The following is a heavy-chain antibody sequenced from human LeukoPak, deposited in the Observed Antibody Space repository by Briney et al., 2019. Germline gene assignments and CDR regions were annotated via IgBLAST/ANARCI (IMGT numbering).Heavy chain of an antibody. CDR1: RFTFSNSA. D-gene: IGHD5-12*01. CDR2: ISTSGTST. V-gene: IGHV3-23*01. J-gene: IGHJ4*02. Sequence: GGSLRLSCAASRFTFSNSAMNWVRQGPGKGLEWVSAISTSGTSTYYADSVKGRFTISRDNSKNTLYLQMNSLRAEDTAVYYCAKVPGYSAYGFAPFDYWGQGTLVTVSS. CDR3: AKVPGYSAYGFAPFDY.